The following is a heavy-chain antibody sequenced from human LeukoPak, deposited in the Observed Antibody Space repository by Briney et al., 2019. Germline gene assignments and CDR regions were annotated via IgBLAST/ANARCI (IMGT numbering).Heavy chain of an antibody. CDR2: MNPNSGNT. CDR3: ARGFRDSSGRKPDY. CDR1: GYTFTSYD. V-gene: IGHV1-8*01. D-gene: IGHD3-22*01. J-gene: IGHJ4*02. Sequence: ASVKVSCKASGYTFTSYDINWVRQATGQGLEWMGWMNPNSGNTGYAQKFQGRVTMTRNTSINTAYMELSSLRSEDMAVYYCARGFRDSSGRKPDYWGQGTLVTVSS.